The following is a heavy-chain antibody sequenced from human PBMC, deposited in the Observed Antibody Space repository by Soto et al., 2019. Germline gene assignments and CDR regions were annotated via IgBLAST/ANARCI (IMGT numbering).Heavy chain of an antibody. CDR3: ARASKWRAPRGYYFDY. CDR1: GYTFTDYY. J-gene: IGHJ4*02. Sequence: ASVKVSCKASGYTFTDYYMHWVRQAPGQGLEWIGWINPNGGATNYAQKFHDRVSMTRDTSIRTAYMELSRLRSDDTAVYYCARASKWRAPRGYYFDYWGQGTLVTVSS. V-gene: IGHV1-2*02. D-gene: IGHD5-12*01. CDR2: INPNGGAT.